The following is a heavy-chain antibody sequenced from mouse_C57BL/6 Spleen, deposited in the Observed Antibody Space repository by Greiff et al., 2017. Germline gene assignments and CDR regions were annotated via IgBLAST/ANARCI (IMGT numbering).Heavy chain of an antibody. D-gene: IGHD1-1*01. CDR3: AAHYYGSRDYAMDY. CDR1: GFSLTSYG. V-gene: IGHV2-2*01. J-gene: IGHJ4*01. Sequence: VQLVESGPGLVQPSQSLSITCTVSGFSLTSYGVHWVRQSPGKGLEWLGVIWSGGSTDYNAAFISRLSISKDNSKSQVFFKMNSLQADDTAIYYCAAHYYGSRDYAMDYWGQGTSVTVSS. CDR2: IWSGGST.